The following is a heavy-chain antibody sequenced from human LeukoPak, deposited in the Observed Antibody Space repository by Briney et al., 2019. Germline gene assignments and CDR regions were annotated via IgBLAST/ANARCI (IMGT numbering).Heavy chain of an antibody. CDR1: GFTFSSYA. CDR2: ISGSGGST. D-gene: IGHD1-26*01. V-gene: IGHV3-23*01. J-gene: IGHJ4*02. CDR3: AISRYSGSYPFDY. Sequence: GGSLRLSCAASGFTFSSYAMSWVRQAPGKGREWVSAISGSGGSTYYADSVKGRFTISRDNSKNTLYLQMNSLRAEDTAVYYCAISRYSGSYPFDYWGQGTLVTVSS.